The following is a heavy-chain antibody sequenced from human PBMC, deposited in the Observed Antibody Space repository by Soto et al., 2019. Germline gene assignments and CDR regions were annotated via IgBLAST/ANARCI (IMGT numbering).Heavy chain of an antibody. D-gene: IGHD3-22*01. Sequence: QVRLVQSGAEVKKPGASVSISCKTSGFTFTTYYIHWVRPAPGQGLEWMGMIDPSGGSTTYAQKFQGRITMTSDMSTSTVYMELSSLRSEDTAVYYCARVPYDTTGYYAFWGQGTLVTVSS. J-gene: IGHJ4*02. V-gene: IGHV1-46*01. CDR1: GFTFTTYY. CDR2: IDPSGGST. CDR3: ARVPYDTTGYYAF.